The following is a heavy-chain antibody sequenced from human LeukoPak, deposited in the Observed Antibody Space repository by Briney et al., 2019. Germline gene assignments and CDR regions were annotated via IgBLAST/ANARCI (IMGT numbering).Heavy chain of an antibody. Sequence: PGGSLRLSCAASGFTVSSNYMSWVRQAPGKGLEWVSVIYSGGSTYYADSVKGRFTISRDNSKNTLYLQMNSLRAEDTAVYYCVRDRVVAVAGLYYYYGMDVWGQGTTVTVSS. D-gene: IGHD6-19*01. CDR2: IYSGGST. V-gene: IGHV3-53*01. CDR1: GFTVSSNY. J-gene: IGHJ6*02. CDR3: VRDRVVAVAGLYYYYGMDV.